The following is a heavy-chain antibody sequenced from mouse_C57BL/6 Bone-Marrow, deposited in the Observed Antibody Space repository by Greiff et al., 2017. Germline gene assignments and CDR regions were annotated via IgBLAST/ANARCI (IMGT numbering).Heavy chain of an antibody. D-gene: IGHD3-2*02. CDR2: IDPENGDT. CDR3: TTAGRGYFDV. CDR1: GFNIKDDY. J-gene: IGHJ1*03. V-gene: IGHV14-4*01. Sequence: EVKLVESGAELVRPGASVKLSCTASGFNIKDDYMHWVKQRPEQGLEWIGWIDPENGDTEYASKFQGKATITADTSSNPAYLQLSSLTSEDTAVYYCTTAGRGYFDVWGTGTTVTVSS.